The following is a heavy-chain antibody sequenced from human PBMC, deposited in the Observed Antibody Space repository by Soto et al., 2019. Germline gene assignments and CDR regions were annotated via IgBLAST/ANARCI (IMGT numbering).Heavy chain of an antibody. D-gene: IGHD3-16*01. CDR1: GFTFSSYA. CDR2: ISYDGSNK. J-gene: IGHJ4*02. Sequence: VQLVESGGGLVQPGGSLKLSCAASGFTFSSYAMHWVRQAPGKGLEWVAVISYDGSNKYYADSVKGRFTISRDNSKNTLYLQMNSLRAEDTAVYYCARDGTGGFDYWGQGTLVTVSS. CDR3: ARDGTGGFDY. V-gene: IGHV3-30-3*01.